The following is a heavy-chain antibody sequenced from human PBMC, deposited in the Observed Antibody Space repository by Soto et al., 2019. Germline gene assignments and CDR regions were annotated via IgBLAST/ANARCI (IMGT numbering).Heavy chain of an antibody. Sequence: QVQLVQSGAEVKKPGASVKVSCKATGYTFTTYDINWVRQATGQGLEWMGWMNPNSGDTGYAQKFQGRVTMTRDTYISTAYMELSTLTAEDAAVYYGVRGHEWLRNYWGQGTLVTVSS. V-gene: IGHV1-8*01. J-gene: IGHJ4*02. D-gene: IGHD5-12*01. CDR1: GYTFTTYD. CDR3: VRGHEWLRNY. CDR2: MNPNSGDT.